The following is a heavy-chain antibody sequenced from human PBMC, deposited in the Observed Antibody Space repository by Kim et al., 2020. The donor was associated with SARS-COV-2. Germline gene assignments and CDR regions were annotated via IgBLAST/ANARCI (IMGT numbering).Heavy chain of an antibody. Sequence: SETLSLTCTVSGGSISSYYWSWIRQPPGKGLEWIGYIYYSGSTNYNPSLKSRVTISVDTNQFSLKLSSVTAADTAVYYCARDHREWLQYTANWYFDLWGR. CDR3: ARDHREWLQYTANWYFDL. CDR1: GGSISSYY. CDR2: IYYSGST. V-gene: IGHV4-59*01. J-gene: IGHJ2*01. D-gene: IGHD3-3*01.